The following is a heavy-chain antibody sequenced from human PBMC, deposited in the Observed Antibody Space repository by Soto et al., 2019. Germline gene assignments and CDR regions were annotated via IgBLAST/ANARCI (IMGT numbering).Heavy chain of an antibody. V-gene: IGHV3-23*01. CDR3: AKTVPIAVVAAPNFDS. D-gene: IGHD2-15*01. CDR2: ISLGGGST. J-gene: IGHJ4*02. Sequence: PVGSLRLSCAASGFTFSRFDMTWVRQAPGKGLQWVAGISLGGGSTYYTDSVKGRFTISRDNSENTLYLQMNSLRGEDTAVYYCAKTVPIAVVAAPNFDSWGQGTLVTVSS. CDR1: GFTFSRFD.